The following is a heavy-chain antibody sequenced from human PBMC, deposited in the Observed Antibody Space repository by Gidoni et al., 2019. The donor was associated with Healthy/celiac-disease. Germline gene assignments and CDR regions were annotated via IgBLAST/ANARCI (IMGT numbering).Heavy chain of an antibody. Sequence: VQRVQSGAEAKKPGPSVKVSCKVSGYTLTELSMHWVRQAPGKGLEWMGGFDPEDGETIYAQKFQGRVTMTEDTSTDTAYMELSSLRSEDTAVYYCATADQIGYTHAYFDYWGQGTLVTVSS. J-gene: IGHJ4*02. CDR2: FDPEDGET. CDR3: ATADQIGYTHAYFDY. D-gene: IGHD5-12*01. V-gene: IGHV1-24*01. CDR1: GYTLTELS.